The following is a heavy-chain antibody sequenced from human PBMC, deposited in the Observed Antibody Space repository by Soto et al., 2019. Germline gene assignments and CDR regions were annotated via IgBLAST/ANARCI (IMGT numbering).Heavy chain of an antibody. CDR1: GGSISSSSYY. CDR2: IYYSGST. V-gene: IGHV4-39*01. D-gene: IGHD6-19*01. J-gene: IGHJ6*03. CDR3: AKGPVSVMGWFNYYYMDV. Sequence: EALSLTCTVSGGSISSSSYYWGWIRQPPGKGLEWIGSIYYSGSTYYNPSLKSRVTISVDTSKNQFSLKLSSVTAADTAVYYCAKGPVSVMGWFNYYYMDVWGKGTTVTVSS.